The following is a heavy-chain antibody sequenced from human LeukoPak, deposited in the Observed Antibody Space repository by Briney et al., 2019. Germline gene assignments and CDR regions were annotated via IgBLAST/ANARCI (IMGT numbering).Heavy chain of an antibody. CDR2: IYHSGST. Sequence: SETLSLTCTVSGGSISSGGYSWSWIRQPPGKGLEWIGYIYHSGSTYYNPSLKSRVTISVDRSKNQFSLKLNSVTAADTAVYYCARGGDYGDLRYFDYWGQGTLVTVSS. V-gene: IGHV4-30-2*01. D-gene: IGHD4-17*01. CDR1: GGSISSGGYS. J-gene: IGHJ4*02. CDR3: ARGGDYGDLRYFDY.